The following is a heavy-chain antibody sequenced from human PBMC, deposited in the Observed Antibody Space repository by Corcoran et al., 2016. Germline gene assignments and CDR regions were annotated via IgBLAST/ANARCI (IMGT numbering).Heavy chain of an antibody. J-gene: IGHJ6*02. CDR1: GGSISSGSYY. V-gene: IGHV4-31*03. Sequence: QVQLQESGPGLVKPSQTLSLTCTVAGGSISSGSYYWSWIRQHPGKDLEWIGYIYYSGSTYYNPSLKSRVTISVDTSKNQFSLKLSSVTAADTAVYYCARDLRITMVRGVIITGGMDVWGQGTTVTVSS. D-gene: IGHD3-10*01. CDR2: IYYSGST. CDR3: ARDLRITMVRGVIITGGMDV.